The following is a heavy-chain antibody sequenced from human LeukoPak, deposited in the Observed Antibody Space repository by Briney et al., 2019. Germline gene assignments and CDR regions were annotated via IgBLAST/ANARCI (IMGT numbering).Heavy chain of an antibody. CDR1: GGSISTYY. Sequence: PSETLSLTCTVSGGSISTYYWSWIRQPPGKGLEWVGYIFYSGSTKYNPSLKSRVTISVDTSKNQFSLKLSSVTAADTAVYYCARSLLYAKYFQHWGQGTLVTVSS. V-gene: IGHV4-59*12. J-gene: IGHJ1*01. CDR2: IFYSGST. D-gene: IGHD2-15*01. CDR3: ARSLLYAKYFQH.